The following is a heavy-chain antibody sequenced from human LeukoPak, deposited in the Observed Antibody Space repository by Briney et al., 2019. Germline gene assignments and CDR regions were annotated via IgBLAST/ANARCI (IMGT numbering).Heavy chain of an antibody. D-gene: IGHD3-22*01. V-gene: IGHV4-34*01. Sequence: SETLSLTCAVYGGSFNNYYWNWIRQPPGKGLEWIGEINHSGSTNYNPSLKSRVTMSVDTSKNQFSLKLSSVTAADTAVYYCARLGYYYDSSGYYYGAFDIWGQGTMVTVSS. CDR3: ARLGYYYDSSGYYYGAFDI. CDR2: INHSGST. J-gene: IGHJ3*02. CDR1: GGSFNNYY.